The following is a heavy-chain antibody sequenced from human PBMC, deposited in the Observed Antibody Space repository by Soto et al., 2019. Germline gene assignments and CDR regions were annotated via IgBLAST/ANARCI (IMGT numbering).Heavy chain of an antibody. D-gene: IGHD3-10*01. J-gene: IGHJ5*02. V-gene: IGHV3-23*01. CDR3: ATEPLWFGEGNWFDP. Sequence: EVQLLESGGGLVQPGGSLRLSCAASGLTFSSYAMSWVRQAPGKGLEWVSAISGSGGSTYYADSVKGRFTISRDNSKNTLYLKMNSLRAEDKAVYYCATEPLWFGEGNWFDPWGQGTMVTVSS. CDR2: ISGSGGST. CDR1: GLTFSSYA.